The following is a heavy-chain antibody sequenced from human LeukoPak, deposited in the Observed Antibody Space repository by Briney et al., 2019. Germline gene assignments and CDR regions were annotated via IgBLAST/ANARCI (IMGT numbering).Heavy chain of an antibody. Sequence: KPSETLSLTCAVYGVSFSGYYWSWVRQPPGKGLEWIGEINHSGSTNYNPSLKSRVTISVDTSKNQFSLKLSSVTAADTAVYYCARGAVPVRGLYYYYYGMDVWGQGTTVTVTS. CDR3: ARGAVPVRGLYYYYYGMDV. CDR1: GVSFSGYY. CDR2: INHSGST. D-gene: IGHD3-10*01. J-gene: IGHJ6*02. V-gene: IGHV4-34*01.